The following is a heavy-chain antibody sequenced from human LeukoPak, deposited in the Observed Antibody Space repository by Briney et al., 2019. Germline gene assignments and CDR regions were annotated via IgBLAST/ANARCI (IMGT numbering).Heavy chain of an antibody. CDR1: GFTVSTNY. CDR3: ARPLGYSSGWYDAFDI. CDR2: LYSSGST. Sequence: GGSLRLSCAASGFTVSTNYMSWVRQAPGKGLEWVSLLYSSGSTSYADSVKGRFTISRDSSKNTLYLQMNSLRAEDTAVYYCARPLGYSSGWYDAFDIWGQGTMVTVSS. D-gene: IGHD6-19*01. V-gene: IGHV3-66*03. J-gene: IGHJ3*02.